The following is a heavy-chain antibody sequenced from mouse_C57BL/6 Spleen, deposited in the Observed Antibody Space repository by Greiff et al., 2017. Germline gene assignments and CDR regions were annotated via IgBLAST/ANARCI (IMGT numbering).Heavy chain of an antibody. V-gene: IGHV5-17*01. D-gene: IGHD3-3*01. CDR1: GFTFSDYG. Sequence: EVNLVESGGGLVKPGGSLKLSCAASGFTFSDYGMHWVRQAPEKGLEWVAYISSGSSTIYYADTVKGRFTISRDNAKNTLFLQMTSLRSEDTAMYYCARREDSYWYFDVWGTVTTVTVSS. CDR3: ARREDSYWYFDV. CDR2: ISSGSSTI. J-gene: IGHJ1*03.